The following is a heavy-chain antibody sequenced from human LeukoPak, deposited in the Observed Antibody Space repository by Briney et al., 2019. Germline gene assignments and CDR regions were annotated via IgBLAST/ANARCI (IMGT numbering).Heavy chain of an antibody. Sequence: SETLSLTCAVYGGSFSGYYWSWIRQPPGKGLEWIGEINHSGSTNYNPSLKSRVTISVDTSKNQFSLKLSSVTAADTAVYYCARCAPHYDYVWGSYRQRGAFDIWGQGTMVTVSS. D-gene: IGHD3-16*02. J-gene: IGHJ3*02. CDR3: ARCAPHYDYVWGSYRQRGAFDI. V-gene: IGHV4-34*01. CDR2: INHSGST. CDR1: GGSFSGYY.